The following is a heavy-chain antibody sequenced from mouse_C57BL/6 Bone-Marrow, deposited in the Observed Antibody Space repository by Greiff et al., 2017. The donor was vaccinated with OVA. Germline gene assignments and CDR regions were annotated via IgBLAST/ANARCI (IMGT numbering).Heavy chain of an antibody. CDR1: GFNIKDDY. CDR3: TKGSRNLDY. J-gene: IGHJ2*01. D-gene: IGHD1-1*01. V-gene: IGHV14-4*01. CDR2: IDPENGDT. Sequence: VQLQQSGAELVRPGASVKLSCTASGFNIKDDYMHWVKQRPEQGLEWIGWIDPENGDTEYASKFQGKATITADTSSNNAYLQLSSLTSADTAVYYCTKGSRNLDYWGQGTTLTASS.